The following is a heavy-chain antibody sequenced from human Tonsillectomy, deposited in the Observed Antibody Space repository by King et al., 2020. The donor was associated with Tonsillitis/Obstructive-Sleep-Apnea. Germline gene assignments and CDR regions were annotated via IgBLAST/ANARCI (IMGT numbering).Heavy chain of an antibody. CDR1: GFTFSSYA. Sequence: VQLVESGGGLVQPGGSLRLSCAASGFTFSSYAMSWVRQAPGKGLEWVSAISGSGGSTYYADSVKGRFTISRDNSKNTLYLQMNSLRAEDTAVYYCAKDLLGVAYCGGDCYSTYDYWGQGTLVTVS. V-gene: IGHV3-23*04. CDR2: ISGSGGST. CDR3: AKDLLGVAYCGGDCYSTYDY. J-gene: IGHJ4*02. D-gene: IGHD2-21*01.